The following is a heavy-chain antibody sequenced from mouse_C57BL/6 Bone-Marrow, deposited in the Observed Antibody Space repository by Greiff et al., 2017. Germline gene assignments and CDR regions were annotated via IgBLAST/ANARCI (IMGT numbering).Heavy chain of an antibody. V-gene: IGHV5-4*03. J-gene: IGHJ3*01. CDR1: GFTFSSYA. CDR3: ARVRGDGVAF. CDR2: ISDGGSYT. Sequence: EVKLMESGGGLVKPGGSLKLSCAASGFTFSSYAMSWVRQTPEKRLEWVATISDGGSYTYYPDNVKGRCTISRDNAKNNLYLQMCHLKSEDTAMYYCARVRGDGVAFWGQGTLGTVSA. D-gene: IGHD2-13*01.